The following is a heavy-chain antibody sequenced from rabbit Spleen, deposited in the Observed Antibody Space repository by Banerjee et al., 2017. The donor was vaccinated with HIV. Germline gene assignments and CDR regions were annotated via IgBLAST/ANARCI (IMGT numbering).Heavy chain of an antibody. CDR2: IYTYYGST. J-gene: IGHJ4*01. D-gene: IGHD2-1*01. Sequence: QEQLEESGGDLVKPEGSLTLTCTASGFSFSGSYWICWVRQAPGKGLEWIGCIYTYYGSTYYASWAKGRFTISRTSSTTVTLRMTSLTAADRATYFCARDLVGVIGWNFYLWGQGTLVTVS. CDR3: ARDLVGVIGWNFYL. V-gene: IGHV1S45*01. CDR1: GFSFSGSYW.